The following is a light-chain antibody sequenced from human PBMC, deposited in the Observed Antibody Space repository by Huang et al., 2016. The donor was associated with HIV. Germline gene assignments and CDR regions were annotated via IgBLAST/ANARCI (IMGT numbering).Light chain of an antibody. CDR3: HQRDNWLT. J-gene: IGKJ4*01. Sequence: VLTQSPATLSLSPGQRATLFCRASQSVGTALGWYQQRPGQAPRLLLYSASQRAAGTPARFSGSGSGTHFTLTINSLETDDVATYFCHQRDNWLTFGGGTKVEIK. CDR1: QSVGTA. CDR2: SAS. V-gene: IGKV3-11*01.